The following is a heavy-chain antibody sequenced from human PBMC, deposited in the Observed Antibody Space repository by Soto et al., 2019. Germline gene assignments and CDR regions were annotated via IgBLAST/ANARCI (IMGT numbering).Heavy chain of an antibody. Sequence: SEALSLTVTVSCASIMSTDYYWSLIRQAPGKGLEWIGYVYYTGSTYYNPSLMSRLTISVDTSKNQFSLKLTSVTAAETAVYYCVRTARQGAVAPHWFDRWGQGTLVTVSS. CDR1: CASIMSTDYY. CDR2: VYYTGST. J-gene: IGHJ5*02. CDR3: VRTARQGAVAPHWFDR. V-gene: IGHV4-30-4*01. D-gene: IGHD2-21*02.